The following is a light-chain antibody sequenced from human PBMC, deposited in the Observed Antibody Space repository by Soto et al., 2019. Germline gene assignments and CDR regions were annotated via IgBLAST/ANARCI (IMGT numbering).Light chain of an antibody. J-gene: IGLJ1*01. V-gene: IGLV2-14*01. Sequence: QSALTQPASVSGSPGQSITISCTGTSSDVGGYNSVSWYQQHPDKVPKLMIYDVSNRPSGVSNRFSGSKSGNTASLTISGLQAEDEADYYCSSDTGSSTRVFGTGTKLTV. CDR1: SSDVGGYNS. CDR2: DVS. CDR3: SSDTGSSTRV.